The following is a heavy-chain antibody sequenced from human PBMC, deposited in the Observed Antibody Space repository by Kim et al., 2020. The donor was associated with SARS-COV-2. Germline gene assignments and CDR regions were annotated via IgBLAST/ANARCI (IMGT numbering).Heavy chain of an antibody. D-gene: IGHD3-10*01. Sequence: PSLKSRVTISVDTSKNQFSLKLSSVTAADTAMYYCARTMVRGVNYYGMDVWGQGTTVTVSS. J-gene: IGHJ6*02. V-gene: IGHV4-4*09. CDR3: ARTMVRGVNYYGMDV.